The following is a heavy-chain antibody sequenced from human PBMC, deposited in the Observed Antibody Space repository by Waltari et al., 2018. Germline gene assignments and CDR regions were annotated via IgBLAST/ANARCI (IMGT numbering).Heavy chain of an antibody. CDR1: GATSGRYA. V-gene: IGHV1-69*12. CDR3: ARRQLGGPLDP. J-gene: IGHJ5*02. CDR2: RIPIFGAP. D-gene: IGHD1-1*01. Sequence: QVHLVQSGAEVKQPRTSVKVSCKASGATSGRYAITWVRQAPGQELEWMGVRIPIFGAPNYAQRCQGRVTITADESTSTVYMEMSSLKSEDTALYFCARRQLGGPLDPWGQGTLVTVSS.